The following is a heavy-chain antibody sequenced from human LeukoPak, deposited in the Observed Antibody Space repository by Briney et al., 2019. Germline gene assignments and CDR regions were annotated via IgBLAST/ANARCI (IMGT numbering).Heavy chain of an antibody. J-gene: IGHJ5*02. CDR1: GYTFTGYY. D-gene: IGHD5-18*01. Sequence: ASVKVSCKASGYTFTGYYMHWVRQAPGQGLEWMGWINTNTGNPTYAQGFTGRFVFSLDTSVSTAYLQISSLKAEDTAVYYCARGSAAMVPWGQGTLVTVSS. CDR3: ARGSAAMVP. CDR2: INTNTGNP. V-gene: IGHV7-4-1*02.